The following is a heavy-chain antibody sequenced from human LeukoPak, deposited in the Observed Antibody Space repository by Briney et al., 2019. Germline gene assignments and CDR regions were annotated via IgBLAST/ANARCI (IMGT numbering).Heavy chain of an antibody. CDR1: GFIFSSYA. J-gene: IGHJ3*02. D-gene: IGHD2/OR15-2a*01. Sequence: PGGSLRLSCAASGFIFSSYAMSWVRQAPGKGLEWVSGISWNSGSIGYADSVKGRFTISRDNAKNSLYLQMNSLRAEDMALYYCAKDSETSIYESDAFDIWGQGTMVTVSS. V-gene: IGHV3-9*03. CDR2: ISWNSGSI. CDR3: AKDSETSIYESDAFDI.